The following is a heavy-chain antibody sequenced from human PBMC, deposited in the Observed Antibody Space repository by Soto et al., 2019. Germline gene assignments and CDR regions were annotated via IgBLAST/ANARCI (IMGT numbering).Heavy chain of an antibody. CDR1: GRTFSINADF. J-gene: IGHJ4*02. CDR2: IDNGGNT. Sequence: SETLSLTCTVSGRTFSINADFWYLACIRQPPGKGLEWIGSIDNGGNTYYNPPLKSRVIISADTSKNQFSLSLNSVTAADTAVYYCVKRSQLVAPTRGQGNLVTVST. D-gene: IGHD2-21*01. CDR3: VKRSQLVAPT. V-gene: IGHV4-39*01.